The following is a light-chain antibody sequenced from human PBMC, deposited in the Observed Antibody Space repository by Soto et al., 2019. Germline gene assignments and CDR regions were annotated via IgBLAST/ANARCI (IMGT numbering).Light chain of an antibody. CDR3: QQSYGSPLYT. V-gene: IGKV1-39*01. Sequence: DIQMTQSPSSLSASVGDRVTITCRASQTIGRYLNWYQQKPGKAPKLLIYASSSLQSGVPSRFSGSGSGTDFTLTISTLQPEDFATYDCQQSYGSPLYTFGQGTKLEIK. CDR1: QTIGRY. CDR2: ASS. J-gene: IGKJ2*01.